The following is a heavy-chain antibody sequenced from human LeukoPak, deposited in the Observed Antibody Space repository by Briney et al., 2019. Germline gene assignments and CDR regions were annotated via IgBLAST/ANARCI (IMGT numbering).Heavy chain of an antibody. Sequence: AGGSLRLSCAASGFTFSSYAMSWVRQAPGKGLEWVSAISGSGGSTYYADSVKGRFTISRDNSKNTLYLQMNSLRAEDTAVYYCATSSGWYTYYFDYWGQGTLVTVSS. CDR1: GFTFSSYA. CDR2: ISGSGGST. CDR3: ATSSGWYTYYFDY. J-gene: IGHJ4*02. D-gene: IGHD6-19*01. V-gene: IGHV3-23*01.